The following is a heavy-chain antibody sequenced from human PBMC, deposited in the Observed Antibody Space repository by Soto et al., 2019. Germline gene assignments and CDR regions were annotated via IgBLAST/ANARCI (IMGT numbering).Heavy chain of an antibody. J-gene: IGHJ3*02. V-gene: IGHV4-59*08. Sequence: SETLSLTCTVSGGSISSYYWSWIRQPPGKGLEWIGYIYYSGSTNYNPSLKSRVTISVDTSKNQFSLKLSSVTAADTAVYYCASSTIGFCSGGSCYPFHPFDIGAQGKRVPVS. CDR2: IYYSGST. CDR1: GGSISSYY. D-gene: IGHD2-15*01. CDR3: ASSTIGFCSGGSCYPFHPFDI.